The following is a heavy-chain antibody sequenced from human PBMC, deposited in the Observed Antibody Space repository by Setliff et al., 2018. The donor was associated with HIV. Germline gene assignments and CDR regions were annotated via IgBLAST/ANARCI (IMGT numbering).Heavy chain of an antibody. CDR1: GGSIISGSYY. J-gene: IGHJ4*02. V-gene: IGHV4-31*03. CDR2: IYYSGST. D-gene: IGHD3-22*01. CDR3: ARARYYYDPDNTGSSGEYFDY. Sequence: SETLSLTCIVSGGSIISGSYYWSWIRQHPGKGLEWIGYIYYSGSTYYNPSLKSRITISGDTSKNEFSLKVTSVTAADTAVYFCARARYYYDPDNTGSSGEYFDYWGQGALVTSPQ.